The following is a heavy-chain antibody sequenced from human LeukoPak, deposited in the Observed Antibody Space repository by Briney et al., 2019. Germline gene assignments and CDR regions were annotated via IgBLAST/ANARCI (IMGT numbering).Heavy chain of an antibody. CDR2: IGSGGGT. Sequence: GGSLRLSCAASGFTFSSYAMSWVSQPPGKGLEWVSAIGSGGGTYYADSVKGRFTISRDNSKNTLYLQMNSLRAEDTAVYYCAKTRRWEIAAAGTFDYWGQGTLVTVSS. CDR1: GFTFSSYA. V-gene: IGHV3-23*01. CDR3: AKTRRWEIAAAGTFDY. D-gene: IGHD6-13*01. J-gene: IGHJ4*02.